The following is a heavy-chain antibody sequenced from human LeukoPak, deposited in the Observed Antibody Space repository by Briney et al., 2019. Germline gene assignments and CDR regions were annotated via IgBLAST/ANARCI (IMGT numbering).Heavy chain of an antibody. V-gene: IGHV4-61*05. Sequence: SETLSLTCTVSGGSISSSSYYWGWIRQPPGKGLEWIGYIYYSGSTNYNPSLKSRVTISVDTSKNQFSLKLSSVTAADTAVYYCARGGLEYYDFWSGSIAYYYYYMDVWGKGTTVTVSS. CDR1: GGSISSSSYY. CDR3: ARGGLEYYDFWSGSIAYYYYYMDV. CDR2: IYYSGST. D-gene: IGHD3-3*01. J-gene: IGHJ6*03.